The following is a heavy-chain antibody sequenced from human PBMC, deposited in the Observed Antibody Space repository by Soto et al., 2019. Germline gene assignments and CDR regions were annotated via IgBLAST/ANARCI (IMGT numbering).Heavy chain of an antibody. Sequence: SETLSLTCTVSGGSISSYYWSWIRQPPGKGLEWIGYIYYSGSTNYNPSLKSRVTISVDTSKNQFSLKLSSVTAADTAVYYCARGSLTGYYYFDHWGQGTLVTVSS. V-gene: IGHV4-59*08. J-gene: IGHJ4*02. CDR1: GGSISSYY. CDR2: IYYSGST. CDR3: ARGSLTGYYYFDH. D-gene: IGHD3-9*01.